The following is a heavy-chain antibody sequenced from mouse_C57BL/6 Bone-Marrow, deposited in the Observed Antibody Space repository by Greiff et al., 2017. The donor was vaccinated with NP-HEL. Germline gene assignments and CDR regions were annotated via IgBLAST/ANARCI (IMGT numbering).Heavy chain of an antibody. Sequence: EVKLLESGAELVKPGASVKLSCTASGFNIKDYYMPWVKQRTEQGLEWIGRIDPEDGETKYAPKFQGKATITADTSSNTAYLQLSSLTSEDTAVYYGARPWYSNYVAVAYWGQGTLVIVSA. D-gene: IGHD2-5*01. CDR3: ARPWYSNYVAVAY. J-gene: IGHJ3*01. CDR2: IDPEDGET. V-gene: IGHV14-2*01. CDR1: GFNIKDYY.